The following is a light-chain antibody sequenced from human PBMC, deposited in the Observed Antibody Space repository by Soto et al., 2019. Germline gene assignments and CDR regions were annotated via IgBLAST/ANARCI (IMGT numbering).Light chain of an antibody. CDR2: AAS. J-gene: IGKJ3*01. Sequence: GDRVTITCRSSQAIYQSVAWYQQKPGQVPKLLIYAASTWHSGVPSRFSGSGSGTHFTLTITGLQPEDVATYFCQEHNGDLPVAFGPGTTVDV. CDR1: QAIYQS. V-gene: IGKV1-27*01. CDR3: QEHNGDLPVA.